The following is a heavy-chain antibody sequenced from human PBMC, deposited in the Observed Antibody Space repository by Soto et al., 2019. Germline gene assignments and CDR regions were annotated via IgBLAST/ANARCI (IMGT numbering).Heavy chain of an antibody. D-gene: IGHD5-18*01. CDR3: AREGYSYDGDAFDI. Sequence: PGGSLRLSCAASGFTFSSYSMNWVRQAPGKGLEWVSYISSSSSTIYYADSVKGRFTISRDNAKNSLYLQMNSLRAGDTAVYYCAREGYSYDGDAFDIWGQGTMVTVSS. J-gene: IGHJ3*02. CDR2: ISSSSSTI. V-gene: IGHV3-48*01. CDR1: GFTFSSYS.